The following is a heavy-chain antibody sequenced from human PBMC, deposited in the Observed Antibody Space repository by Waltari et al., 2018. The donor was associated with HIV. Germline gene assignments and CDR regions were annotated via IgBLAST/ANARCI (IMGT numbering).Heavy chain of an antibody. CDR2: IYYTGAA. CDR3: ARAGRSFSSRPKTFDI. V-gene: IGHV4-39*01. J-gene: IGHJ3*02. Sequence: QLQLWESGPGQVGASEALSLTCFVSGGSIPSTNNYWVWIRQPPGEGLEWIGSIYYTGAAYYGPSLKSRVTISVDTSKNQFSLKLSSVTATDAAVYFCARAGRSFSSRPKTFDIWGPGTMVTVSS. D-gene: IGHD3-10*01. CDR1: GGSIPSTNNY.